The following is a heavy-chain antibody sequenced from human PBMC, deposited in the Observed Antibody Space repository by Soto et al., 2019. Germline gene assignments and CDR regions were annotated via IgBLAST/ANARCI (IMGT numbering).Heavy chain of an antibody. CDR3: ARALTPIPYGGGDCSDAFDI. CDR1: GGTFSSYA. V-gene: IGHV1-69*01. J-gene: IGHJ3*02. Sequence: QVQLVQSGAEVKKPGSSVKVSCKASGGTFSSYAISWVRQAPGQGLEWMGGIIPIFGTAYYAQKFQGRVTITADESTSTAYMELSSLRSEDTAVYYCARALTPIPYGGGDCSDAFDIWGQGTMVTVSS. D-gene: IGHD2-21*02. CDR2: IIPIFGTA.